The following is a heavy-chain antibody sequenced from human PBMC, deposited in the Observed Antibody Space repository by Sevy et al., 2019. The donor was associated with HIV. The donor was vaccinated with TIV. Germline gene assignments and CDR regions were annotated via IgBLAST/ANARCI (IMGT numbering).Heavy chain of an antibody. Sequence: GGSLRLSCAASGFTFSNYGMNWVRQAPGVGLEWVATIGGDGDITHYADSVKGRFTMSRDNFKNTLHLQLNNLRGDDTAIYFCAKVLSFSPRSIPAAVLDYWGRGTLVTVSS. J-gene: IGHJ4*02. CDR1: GFTFSNYG. CDR3: AKVLSFSPRSIPAAVLDY. CDR2: IGGDGDIT. V-gene: IGHV3-23*01. D-gene: IGHD2-2*01.